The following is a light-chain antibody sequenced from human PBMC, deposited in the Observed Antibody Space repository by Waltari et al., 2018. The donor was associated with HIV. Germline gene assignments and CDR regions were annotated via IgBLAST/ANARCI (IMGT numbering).Light chain of an antibody. J-gene: IGKJ4*01. CDR2: AAS. V-gene: IGKV1-39*01. Sequence: DIQIIQSPSSLSASIGDRVTITCQTSQYINMYLNWYQQKSGKAPSLLISAASTLHTGVPSRFSASASGTTFCLVISSLQPDDIATYYCQQTFATPLTFGAGTKIEI. CDR1: QYINMY. CDR3: QQTFATPLT.